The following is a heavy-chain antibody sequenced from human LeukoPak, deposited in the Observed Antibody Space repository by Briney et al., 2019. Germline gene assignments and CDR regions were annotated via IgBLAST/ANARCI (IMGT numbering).Heavy chain of an antibody. CDR3: AREPPLTTVVTTEDGFDV. CDR1: GYTLTTYY. V-gene: IGHV1-46*01. J-gene: IGHJ3*01. D-gene: IGHD4-23*01. CDR2: INPSGGST. Sequence: ASVKVSCKASGYTLTTYYMHWVRQAPGQRLEWMGLINPSGGSTSYAQKFQGRVTMTRDTSTSTVYMELSSLRSEDTAVYFCAREPPLTTVVTTEDGFDVWSQGTMVTVSS.